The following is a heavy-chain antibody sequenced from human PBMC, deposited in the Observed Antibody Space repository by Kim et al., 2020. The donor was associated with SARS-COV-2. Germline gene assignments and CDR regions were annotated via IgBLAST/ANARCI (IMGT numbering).Heavy chain of an antibody. J-gene: IGHJ6*02. CDR1: GFTFSDYY. CDR2: ISSSGSTI. D-gene: IGHD2-21*01. V-gene: IGHV3-11*01. Sequence: GGSLRLSCAASGFTFSDYYMSWIRQAPGKGLEWVSYISSSGSTIYYADSVKGRFTISRDNAKNSLYLQMNSLRAEDTAVYYCAREEGELWWWSWGIDVWGQGTTVTVS. CDR3: AREEGELWWWSWGIDV.